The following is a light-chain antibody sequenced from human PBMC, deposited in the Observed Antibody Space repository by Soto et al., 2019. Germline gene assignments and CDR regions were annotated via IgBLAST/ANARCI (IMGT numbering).Light chain of an antibody. Sequence: QSALTQPASVSGSPGQSITISCTGTSGDIGGYNSVSWYQQHPGKAPKLLIYEVVKRPSGVSNRFSGSKSGNTASLTISGLPADDEADYYCSLFTRSRTWVLGGGTQLTV. CDR2: EVV. J-gene: IGLJ3*02. CDR3: SLFTRSRTWV. CDR1: SGDIGGYNS. V-gene: IGLV2-14*01.